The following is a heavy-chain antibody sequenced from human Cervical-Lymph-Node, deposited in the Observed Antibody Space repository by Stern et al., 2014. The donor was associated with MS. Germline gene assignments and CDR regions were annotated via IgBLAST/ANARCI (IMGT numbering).Heavy chain of an antibody. J-gene: IGHJ6*02. D-gene: IGHD3-3*01. Sequence: QVTLKESGPTLVKPTQTLTLTCTFSGFSLSTSGVGVGWIRQPPGKALEWLALIYWADDKRYSPSLKSRLTITKDTSKNQVVLTMTNMDPVDTATYYCAHTRDLWSGYYDLNYYYGMDVWGQGTTVTVSS. CDR2: IYWADDK. V-gene: IGHV2-5*02. CDR1: GFSLSTSGVG. CDR3: AHTRDLWSGYYDLNYYYGMDV.